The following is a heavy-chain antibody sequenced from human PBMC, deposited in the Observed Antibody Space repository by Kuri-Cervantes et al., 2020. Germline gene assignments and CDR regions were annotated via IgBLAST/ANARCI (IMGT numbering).Heavy chain of an antibody. CDR2: IYYSGST. D-gene: IGHD6-19*01. J-gene: IGHJ4*02. CDR1: GGSISSYY. V-gene: IGHV4-59*12. Sequence: SETLSLTCTVSGGSISSYYWSWIRQPPGKGLEWIGYIYYSGSTNYNPSLKSRVTISVDKSKNQFSLKLSSVTAADTAVYYCARSFLRIAVAGTDEYYFDYWGQGTLVTVSS. CDR3: ARSFLRIAVAGTDEYYFDY.